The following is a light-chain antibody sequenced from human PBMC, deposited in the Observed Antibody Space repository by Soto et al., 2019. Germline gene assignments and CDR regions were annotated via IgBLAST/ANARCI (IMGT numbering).Light chain of an antibody. V-gene: IGLV6-57*03. Sequence: NFMLTQPHSVSESPGKTVTISCTRSSGSIASNYVQWYQQRPGSAPTTVIYEDNQRPSGVPDRFSGSIDSSSNSASLTTSGLKTEDEADYYCQSYDSSNPSWVFGGGTKLTVL. J-gene: IGLJ3*02. CDR3: QSYDSSNPSWV. CDR2: EDN. CDR1: SGSIASNY.